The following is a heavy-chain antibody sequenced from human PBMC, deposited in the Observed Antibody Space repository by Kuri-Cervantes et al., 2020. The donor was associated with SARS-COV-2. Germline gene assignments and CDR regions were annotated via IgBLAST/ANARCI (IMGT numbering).Heavy chain of an antibody. CDR1: GYTFTDYY. Sequence: ASVKVSCKASGYTFTDYYIHWVRQAPGQGLEWVASINTYNGNTNYAQILQGRVTMTTDTSTSTAYMQLRSLRSFDTAVYYCARSHTRYSGNSSPWDYWGQGTLVTVSS. J-gene: IGHJ4*02. V-gene: IGHV1-18*04. CDR3: ARSHTRYSGNSSPWDY. CDR2: INTYNGNT. D-gene: IGHD4-23*01.